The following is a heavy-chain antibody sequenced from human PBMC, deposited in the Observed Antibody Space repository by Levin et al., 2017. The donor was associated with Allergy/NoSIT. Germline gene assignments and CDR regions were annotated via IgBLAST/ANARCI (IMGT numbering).Heavy chain of an antibody. V-gene: IGHV1-69*01. Sequence: PGESLKISCKASGGTFSSYAISWVRQAPGQGLEWMGGIIPIFGTANYAQKFQGRVTITADESTSTAYMELSSLRSEDTAVYYCARVLYQRPHCSSTSCRPFGEAFDIWGQGTMVTVSS. J-gene: IGHJ3*02. CDR3: ARVLYQRPHCSSTSCRPFGEAFDI. CDR1: GGTFSSYA. CDR2: IIPIFGTA. D-gene: IGHD2-2*01.